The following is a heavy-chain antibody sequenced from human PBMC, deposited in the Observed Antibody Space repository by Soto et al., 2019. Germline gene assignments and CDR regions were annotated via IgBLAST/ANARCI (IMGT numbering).Heavy chain of an antibody. CDR3: ARLLYDRSGYYYFDY. CDR2: VYYNGNT. J-gene: IGHJ4*02. CDR1: GDSTGCRTHY. V-gene: IGHV4-39*01. Sequence: PSGTLSVTCTVSGDSTGCRTHYLRLIRQTAGKGLEWIVSVYYNGNTYYNPSLKSRVTTSADTSKNQFSLKLRSVSAADTAVYYCARLLYDRSGYYYFDYWGQGTLVTVSS. D-gene: IGHD3-22*01.